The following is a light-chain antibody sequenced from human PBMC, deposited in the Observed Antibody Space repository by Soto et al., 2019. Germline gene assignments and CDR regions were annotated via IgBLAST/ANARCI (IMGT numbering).Light chain of an antibody. CDR1: QNINTY. CDR2: AAS. V-gene: IGKV1-39*01. CDR3: QQSSTAPFT. J-gene: IGKJ3*01. Sequence: DIQMTQSPSSLSASVGDRVTITCRASQNINTYLNWYQQKPGKAPKLLIFAASSLQSGGPARFRGSGSTTDFTRCISSRQPEDYATYYCQQSSTAPFTFGPGTKVDIK.